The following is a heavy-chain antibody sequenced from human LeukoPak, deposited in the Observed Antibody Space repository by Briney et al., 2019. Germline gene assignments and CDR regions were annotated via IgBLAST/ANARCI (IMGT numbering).Heavy chain of an antibody. CDR1: GGSFSGFS. J-gene: IGHJ5*02. V-gene: IGHV4-34*01. D-gene: IGHD3-10*01. CDR2: INHSGNT. Sequence: SETLSLTCAVYGGSFSGFSWNWVRQPPGKGLEWIGEINHSGNTNYNPSLKSRVTISVDTSNNQFSLRLTSVTAADTAVYYCARVGNYYGSGSYYGKPENWSDPWGQGTLVTVSS. CDR3: ARVGNYYGSGSYYGKPENWSDP.